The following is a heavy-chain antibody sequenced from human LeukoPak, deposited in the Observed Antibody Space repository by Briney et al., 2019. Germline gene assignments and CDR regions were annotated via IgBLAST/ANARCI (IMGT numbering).Heavy chain of an antibody. V-gene: IGHV3-23*01. CDR1: GFPFSSYA. CDR3: AKRASGSGTSLYYFDY. CDR2: ISNSAGST. Sequence: GGSLRRSCAASGFPFSSYAMRWVRQPPGKGLEWVSVISNSAGSTFYPDSVKGRFTISRDNSKNTLYLQMNSLRAEDTAVYYCAKRASGSGTSLYYFDYWGQGTLVTVSS. D-gene: IGHD3-10*01. J-gene: IGHJ4*02.